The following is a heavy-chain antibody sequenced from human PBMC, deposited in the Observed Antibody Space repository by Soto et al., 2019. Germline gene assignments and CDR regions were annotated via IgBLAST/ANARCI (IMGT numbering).Heavy chain of an antibody. J-gene: IGHJ4*02. D-gene: IGHD2-2*01. CDR1: GFSFSAFA. V-gene: IGHV3-23*01. CDR3: ARRGPGCRSTSCLDC. CDR2: ITESGGDT. Sequence: EVQLLESGGGLVQPGESLRLSCAASGFSFSAFAMGWVRHVPGKGLEWVSSITESGGDTYYADSVRGRFTISRDNSKSTLYLQMNSLRAEDTAIYYCARRGPGCRSTSCLDCWGQGTLVTVSS.